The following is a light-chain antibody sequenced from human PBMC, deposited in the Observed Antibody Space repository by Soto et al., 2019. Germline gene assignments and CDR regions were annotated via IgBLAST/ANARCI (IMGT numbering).Light chain of an antibody. CDR2: YNS. Sequence: SYELTQPPSVSVAPGKTARITCGGNNIGTKSVHWYQRKPGQAPILVIYYNSDRPSGIPERFSGSNSGNTATLTISRVEARDEADYYWPVWDRWSGHPYGFGTGTKVTVL. CDR1: NIGTKS. V-gene: IGLV3-21*04. J-gene: IGLJ1*01. CDR3: PVWDRWSGHPYG.